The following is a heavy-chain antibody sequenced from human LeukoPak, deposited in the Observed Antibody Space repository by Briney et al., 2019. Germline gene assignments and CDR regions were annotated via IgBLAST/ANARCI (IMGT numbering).Heavy chain of an antibody. D-gene: IGHD4-17*01. CDR2: IFNTGST. J-gene: IGHJ4*02. V-gene: IGHV4-59*01. CDR3: ARVLVTTVTGAFDY. Sequence: PSETLSLTCTVSGGSISTYYWSWIRQPPGKGLEWIGYIFNTGSTNFNPSLKSRVTISVDTSKNQCSLKVNSVTAADTAVYYCARVLVTTVTGAFDYWGQGTLVTVSS. CDR1: GGSISTYY.